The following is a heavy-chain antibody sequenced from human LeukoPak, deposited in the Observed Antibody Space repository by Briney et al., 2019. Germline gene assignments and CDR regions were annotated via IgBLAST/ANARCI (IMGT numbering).Heavy chain of an antibody. D-gene: IGHD2-15*01. CDR2: IYPGDSDT. CDR3: ARHFKCSGGSCYGDY. V-gene: IGHV5-51*01. Sequence: GESLKISCKGSGYSFTTYWIGWVRQMPGKGLECMGIIYPGDSDTRYSPSFQGQVTISADKSISTAYLPWSSLKASDTAMYYCARHFKCSGGSCYGDYWGQGTLVTVSS. J-gene: IGHJ4*02. CDR1: GYSFTTYW.